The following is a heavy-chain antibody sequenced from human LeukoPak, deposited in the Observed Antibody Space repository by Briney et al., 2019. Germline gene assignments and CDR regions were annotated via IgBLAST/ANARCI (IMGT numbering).Heavy chain of an antibody. J-gene: IGHJ4*02. CDR3: AKDSGNRGYYDYVWGSRRFDF. V-gene: IGHV3-11*01. D-gene: IGHD3-16*01. CDR2: ISSSGSTI. Sequence: GGSLRLSCAASGFTFSDYYMSWLRQAPGKGLEWVSYISSSGSTIYYADSVKGRFTISRDNSKNTLYLQMHNLRGGDTALYNCAKDSGNRGYYDYVWGSRRFDFWGQGTLVSVSS. CDR1: GFTFSDYY.